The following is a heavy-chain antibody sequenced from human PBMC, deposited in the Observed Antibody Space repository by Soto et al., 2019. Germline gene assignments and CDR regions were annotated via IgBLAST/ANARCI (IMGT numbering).Heavy chain of an antibody. Sequence: ASVKVSCKASGYAFTGYYMHWVRQAPGQGLEWMGWINPNSGGTNYAQKFQGWVTMTRDTSISTAYMELSRLRSDDTAVYYCAREYCSSTSCYNWFDPWGQGTLVTVSS. CDR2: INPNSGGT. CDR3: AREYCSSTSCYNWFDP. J-gene: IGHJ5*02. CDR1: GYAFTGYY. D-gene: IGHD2-2*01. V-gene: IGHV1-2*04.